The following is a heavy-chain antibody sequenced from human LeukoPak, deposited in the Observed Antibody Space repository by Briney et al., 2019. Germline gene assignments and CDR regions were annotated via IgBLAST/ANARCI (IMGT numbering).Heavy chain of an antibody. D-gene: IGHD3-10*01. Sequence: GGSLRLSCAASGFTFSSYWMSWVRQAPGKGLEWVANIKQDGSEKYYVDSVKGRFTISRDNAKNSLYLEMSSLRAEDTAEYYCARLFGEVTIYDYWGQGTLVTVSS. CDR2: IKQDGSEK. CDR1: GFTFSSYW. J-gene: IGHJ4*02. CDR3: ARLFGEVTIYDY. V-gene: IGHV3-7*01.